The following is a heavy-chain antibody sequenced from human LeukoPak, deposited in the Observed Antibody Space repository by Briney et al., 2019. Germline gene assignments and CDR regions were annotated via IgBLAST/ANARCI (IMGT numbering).Heavy chain of an antibody. J-gene: IGHJ5*02. CDR3: ARDRGRYSSGWYFGWFDP. D-gene: IGHD6-19*01. V-gene: IGHV1-18*01. Sequence: ASVKVSCKASGYTFSNYGISWVRQAPGQGLEWVGWIRGDNGNTNYAQKFQGRVTMTTETSTSTAYMELGSLGSDETAVYYCARDRGRYSSGWYFGWFDPWGQGTLVTVSS. CDR1: GYTFSNYG. CDR2: IRGDNGNT.